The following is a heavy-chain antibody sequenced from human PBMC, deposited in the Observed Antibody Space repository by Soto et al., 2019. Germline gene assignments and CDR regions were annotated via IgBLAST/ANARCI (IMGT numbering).Heavy chain of an antibody. V-gene: IGHV5-51*01. CDR1: GYSFTTYW. CDR2: IYPGDSDT. Sequence: GESLKISCKGSGYSFTTYWIGWVRQMPGKGLEWMGIIYPGDSDTRYSPSFQGQVTISTDTSISTAYLQWSSLKASDTAMYYCVRHARVSISSPTYYYMDGWGKGTTVTVSS. J-gene: IGHJ6*03. D-gene: IGHD6-6*01. CDR3: VRHARVSISSPTYYYMDG.